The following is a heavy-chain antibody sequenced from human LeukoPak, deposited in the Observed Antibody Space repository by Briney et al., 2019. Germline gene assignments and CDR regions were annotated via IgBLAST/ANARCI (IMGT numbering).Heavy chain of an antibody. D-gene: IGHD3-3*01. Sequence: SQTLSLTCTVSGGSISSGSYYWSWIRQPAGKGLEWIGRIYTSGSTNYNPSLKSRVTISVDTSKNQFSLKLSSVTAADTAVYYCARVIFGVVKSNTDYYYYYMDVWGKGTTVTVSS. V-gene: IGHV4-61*02. CDR2: IYTSGST. J-gene: IGHJ6*03. CDR1: GGSISSGSYY. CDR3: ARVIFGVVKSNTDYYYYYMDV.